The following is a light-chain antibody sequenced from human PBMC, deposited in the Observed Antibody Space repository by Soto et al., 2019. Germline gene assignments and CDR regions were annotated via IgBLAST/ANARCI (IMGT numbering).Light chain of an antibody. CDR3: QQFGSSSLT. CDR1: QSVSSNY. V-gene: IGKV3-20*01. CDR2: GAS. J-gene: IGKJ3*01. Sequence: EIVLTQSPGTLSLSPGERATLSCRASQSVSSNYLAWYQQKPGQAPRLLIYGASTRATGIPDRFSGSGSGTDFTLTISRLEPDDFAVYYWQQFGSSSLTFGPGTKVDIK.